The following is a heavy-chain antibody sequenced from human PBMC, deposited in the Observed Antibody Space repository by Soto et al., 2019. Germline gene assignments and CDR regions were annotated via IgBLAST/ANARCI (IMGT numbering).Heavy chain of an antibody. CDR1: GFTFSSYW. V-gene: IGHV3-7*01. CDR3: ASDSRTTTVVKY. D-gene: IGHD4-17*01. Sequence: EVQLVESGGGLVQPGGSLRLSCAASGFTFSSYWMSWVRQAPGKGLEWVANIKQDGSEKYYVDSVKGRFTISRDNAKNSLYLQMNGLRAEDTAVYSCASDSRTTTVVKYWGQGTLVTVSS. CDR2: IKQDGSEK. J-gene: IGHJ4*02.